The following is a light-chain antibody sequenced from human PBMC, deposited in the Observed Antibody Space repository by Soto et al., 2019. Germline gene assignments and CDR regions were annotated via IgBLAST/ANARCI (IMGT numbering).Light chain of an antibody. CDR2: DAS. J-gene: IGKJ1*01. CDR1: QSISSW. V-gene: IGKV1-5*01. CDR3: KQYNSYWT. Sequence: DIQMTQSPSTLSASVGDRVTITCRASQSISSWLAWYQQKPGKAPKLLIYDASSLKSGVPSRFSGSGSGTEFTLTISSLKPDDFATYYCKQYNSYWTFGQGTKVEIK.